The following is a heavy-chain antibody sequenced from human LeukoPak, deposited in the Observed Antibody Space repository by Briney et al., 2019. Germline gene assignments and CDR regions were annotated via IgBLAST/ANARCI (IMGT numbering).Heavy chain of an antibody. Sequence: PGGSLRLSCAASGFSFSSYSMNWVRQAPGKGLEWVSFISSTSSYIYYADPVKGRFTISRDNAKNSLYLQMNSLRAEDSAVYYCARSAFCSGGSCQLDNWGQGTLVPVSS. CDR3: ARSAFCSGGSCQLDN. CDR2: ISSTSSYI. V-gene: IGHV3-21*01. CDR1: GFSFSSYS. D-gene: IGHD2-15*01. J-gene: IGHJ4*02.